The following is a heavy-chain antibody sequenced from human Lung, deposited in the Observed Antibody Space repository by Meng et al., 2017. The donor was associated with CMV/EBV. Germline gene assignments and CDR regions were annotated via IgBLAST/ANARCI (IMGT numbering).Heavy chain of an antibody. J-gene: IGHJ6*02. Sequence: SCAASGFTFSSYAMSWVRQAPGKGLEWVSAISGSGGSTYYADSVKGRFTISRDNSKNTLYLQMNSLRAEDTAVYYCAKDWVDIVVVPAADVCGQETTVTVSS. V-gene: IGHV3-23*01. CDR2: ISGSGGST. D-gene: IGHD2-2*03. CDR1: GFTFSSYA. CDR3: AKDWVDIVVVPAADV.